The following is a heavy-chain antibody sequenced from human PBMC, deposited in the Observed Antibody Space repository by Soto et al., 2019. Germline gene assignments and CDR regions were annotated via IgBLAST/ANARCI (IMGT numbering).Heavy chain of an antibody. D-gene: IGHD2-2*01. CDR1: GFTVSSNY. Sequence: GGSLRLSCAASGFTVSSNYMSWVRQAPGKGLEWVSVIYSGGSTYYADSVKGRFTISRDNSKNTLYLQMNSLRAEDTAVYYCARDKGGIVPAYMNWGQGTLVTVSS. CDR3: ARDKGGIVPAYMN. CDR2: IYSGGST. J-gene: IGHJ4*02. V-gene: IGHV3-66*01.